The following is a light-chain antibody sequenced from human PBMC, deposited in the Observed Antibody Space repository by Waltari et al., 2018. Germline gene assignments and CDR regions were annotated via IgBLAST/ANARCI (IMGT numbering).Light chain of an antibody. Sequence: DVVMTQSPDSLAVSLGERATINCTSSQSLLYSSRNKNYLAWYQQKPGQPPKLRIYWASAREAGVPDRISGSGSGTDFTLTISSLQAEDVAVYYCQQYYATPYSFGQGTKVDIK. CDR2: WAS. CDR3: QQYYATPYS. CDR1: QSLLYSSRNKNY. V-gene: IGKV4-1*01. J-gene: IGKJ2*03.